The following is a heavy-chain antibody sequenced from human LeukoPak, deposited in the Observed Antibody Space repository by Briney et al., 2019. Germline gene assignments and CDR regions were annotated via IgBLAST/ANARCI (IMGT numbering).Heavy chain of an antibody. CDR1: GYTFTSYG. CDR2: ISAYNGNT. D-gene: IGHD1/OR15-1a*01. CDR3: ASXDPASDVNRFDY. J-gene: IGHJ4*02. V-gene: IGHV1-18*01. Sequence: ASVKVSCKASGYTFTSYGISWVRQAPGQGLEWMGWISAYNGNTNYAQKFQGRVTMTRDTSTSTVYMELSSLRSEDTAVYYCASXDPASDVNRFDYWGQGTLVTVSS.